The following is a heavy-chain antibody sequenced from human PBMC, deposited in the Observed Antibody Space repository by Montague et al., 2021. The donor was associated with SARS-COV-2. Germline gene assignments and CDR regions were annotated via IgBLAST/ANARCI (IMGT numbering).Heavy chain of an antibody. CDR1: GFTFSKYA. CDR2: NSIAGDT. J-gene: IGHJ4*02. D-gene: IGHD1-20*01. V-gene: IGHV3-23*01. CDR3: AKDFNWSDGN. Sequence: SLRLSCAASGFTFSKYAMHWLRQAPGKGLEWVSVNSIAGDTNYAASVRGRFTISRDNSKNTVYLQMNSLRAEDTAMYYCAKDFNWSDGNWGQGTMVTVSS.